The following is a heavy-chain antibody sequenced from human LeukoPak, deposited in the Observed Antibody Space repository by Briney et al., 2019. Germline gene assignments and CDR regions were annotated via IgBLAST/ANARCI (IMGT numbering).Heavy chain of an antibody. J-gene: IGHJ4*02. Sequence: GGSLRLSCAASGFTFSNYGMSWIRQAPGKGLEWVSAISISGGSTYYADSMKGRFTISRGNARNSVYLQMNSLGAEDTAIYYCARGFSGSAAYWGQGTLVTVSS. D-gene: IGHD5-12*01. CDR3: ARGFSGSAAY. CDR1: GFTFSNYG. CDR2: ISISGGST. V-gene: IGHV3-23*01.